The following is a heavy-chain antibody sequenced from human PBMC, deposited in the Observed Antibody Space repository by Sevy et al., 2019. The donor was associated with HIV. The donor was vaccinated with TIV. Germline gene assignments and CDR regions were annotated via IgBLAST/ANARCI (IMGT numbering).Heavy chain of an antibody. V-gene: IGHV3-30*03. D-gene: IGHD6-13*01. CDR1: GFTFSSYS. J-gene: IGHJ4*02. Sequence: GGSLRLSCAASGFTFSSYSMNWVRQAPGKGLEWVAVISYDGSNKYYADSVKGRFTISRDNSKNTLYLQMNSLRAEDTAVYYCARGGQQLYFDYWGQGTLVTVSS. CDR3: ARGGQQLYFDY. CDR2: ISYDGSNK.